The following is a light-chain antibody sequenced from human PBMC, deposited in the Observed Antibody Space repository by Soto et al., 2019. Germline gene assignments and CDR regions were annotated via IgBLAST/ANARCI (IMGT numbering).Light chain of an antibody. CDR1: SSDVGGYDY. Sequence: QSVLTQPASVSGSPGQSITISCTGTSSDVGGYDYVSWYQQHPGEAPKVMIFDVSNRPSGVPDRFSGSKSGNTASLIISGLQAEDEADYYCSSYTSSSTLVFGGGTKVTDL. V-gene: IGLV2-14*03. CDR3: SSYTSSSTLV. J-gene: IGLJ2*01. CDR2: DVS.